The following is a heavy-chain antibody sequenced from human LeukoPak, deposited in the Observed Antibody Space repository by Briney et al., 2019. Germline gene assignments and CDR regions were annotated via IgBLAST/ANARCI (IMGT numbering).Heavy chain of an antibody. CDR3: ARDEPPSIDPEWLLAY. CDR1: GFTFSSYA. D-gene: IGHD3-3*01. CDR2: ISYDGSNK. J-gene: IGHJ4*02. Sequence: GGSLRLSCAASGFTFSSYAIHWVRQAPGKGLEWVAVISYDGSNKYYADSVKGRFTISRDNSKNTLYLQMNSLRAEDTAVYYCARDEPPSIDPEWLLAYWGQGTLVTVSS. V-gene: IGHV3-30-3*01.